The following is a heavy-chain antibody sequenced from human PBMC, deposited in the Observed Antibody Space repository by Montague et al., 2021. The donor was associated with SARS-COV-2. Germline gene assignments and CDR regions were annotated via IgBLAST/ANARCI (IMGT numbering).Heavy chain of an antibody. CDR3: ARDDHRYMDV. J-gene: IGHJ6*03. Sequence: SETLSLTCTVSGGSISSHYWSWIRQPPGKGLEWLGYIYYSGSTNYNPSLKSRVTISLDRSTNQFSLSLSSVTATDTAVYFYARDDHRYMDVWGKGTTVTVSS. CDR1: GGSISSHY. D-gene: IGHD1-14*01. V-gene: IGHV4-59*11. CDR2: IYYSGST.